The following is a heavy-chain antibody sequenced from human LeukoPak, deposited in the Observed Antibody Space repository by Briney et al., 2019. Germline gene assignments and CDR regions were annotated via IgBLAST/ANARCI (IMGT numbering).Heavy chain of an antibody. V-gene: IGHV3-30*18. CDR1: GFTFSSYG. J-gene: IGHJ4*02. Sequence: GGSLRLSCAASGFTFSSYGMHWVRQAPGKGLEWVAVISYDGSNKYYADSVKGRFTISRDNSKNTLYLQMNSLRAEDTAVYYCAKVRYYYDSSGHFDYWGQGTLVTVSS. D-gene: IGHD3-22*01. CDR3: AKVRYYYDSSGHFDY. CDR2: ISYDGSNK.